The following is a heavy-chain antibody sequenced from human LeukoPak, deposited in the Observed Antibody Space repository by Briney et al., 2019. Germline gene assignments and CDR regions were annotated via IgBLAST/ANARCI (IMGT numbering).Heavy chain of an antibody. CDR2: IGTAGDT. J-gene: IGHJ4*02. Sequence: GGSLRLSCAASGFTFSNDDMHWVRQATGRGLEWVSTIGTAGDTYYSGSVEGRFTSSRENAKNTLYLQMNSLRAEDTAVYYCVRDHHEWELLLDYWGQGTLVTVSS. V-gene: IGHV3-13*01. CDR1: GFTFSNDD. D-gene: IGHD1-26*01. CDR3: VRDHHEWELLLDY.